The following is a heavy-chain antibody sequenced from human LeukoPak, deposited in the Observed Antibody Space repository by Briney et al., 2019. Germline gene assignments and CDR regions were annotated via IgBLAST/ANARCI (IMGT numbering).Heavy chain of an antibody. Sequence: PGGSLRLSCAASGFTFSDYYMSWIRQAPGKGLEWVSYISSSGSTIYYADSVKGRFTISRDNAKNSLYLQMNSLRAEDTAVYYCASFDRLHYYYSYMDVWGKGTTVTISS. CDR3: ASFDRLHYYYSYMDV. D-gene: IGHD3-9*01. CDR2: ISSSGSTI. CDR1: GFTFSDYY. J-gene: IGHJ6*03. V-gene: IGHV3-11*04.